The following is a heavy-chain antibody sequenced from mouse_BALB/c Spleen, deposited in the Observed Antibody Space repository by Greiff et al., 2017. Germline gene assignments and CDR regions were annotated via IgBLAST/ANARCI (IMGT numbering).Heavy chain of an antibody. Sequence: VQLQQSGPELVRPGVSVKISCKGSGYTFTDYAMHWVKQSHAKSLEWIGVISTYYGNTNYNQKFKGKATMTVDKSSSTAYMELARLTSEDSAIYYWAREEVTGSYWYFDVWGAGTTVTVSP. J-gene: IGHJ1*01. D-gene: IGHD4-1*01. CDR3: AREEVTGSYWYFDV. V-gene: IGHV1-67*01. CDR1: GYTFTDYA. CDR2: ISTYYGNT.